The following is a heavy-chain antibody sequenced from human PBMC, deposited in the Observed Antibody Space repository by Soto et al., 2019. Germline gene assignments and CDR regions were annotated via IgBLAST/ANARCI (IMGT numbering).Heavy chain of an antibody. D-gene: IGHD1-1*01. CDR3: ATGSFTSTGGRIGYHYNAMDV. V-gene: IGHV1-69*01. J-gene: IGHJ6*02. Sequence: QVHLVQSGPEVKKPGSSVKLSCKASGGTFSNYAVSWVRQVPGQGLEWIGGFIPKYNTANYAEKFRGRLTLTADESTTTAYMELSGLTFEDTAVYYCATGSFTSTGGRIGYHYNAMDVWGQGTTVTVSS. CDR1: GGTFSNYA. CDR2: FIPKYNTA.